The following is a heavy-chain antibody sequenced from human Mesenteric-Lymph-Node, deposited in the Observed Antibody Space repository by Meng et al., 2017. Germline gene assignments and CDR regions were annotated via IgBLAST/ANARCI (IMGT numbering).Heavy chain of an antibody. CDR1: GGSFSGYY. J-gene: IGHJ4*02. D-gene: IGHD2-15*01. CDR2: IYYSGST. V-gene: IGHV4-39*01. CDR3: ARQVAATFSGLAFDS. Sequence: QVQLLESGPGLVKPSETLSLICAVCGGSFSGYYCRWIRQPPGKGPQWIGTIYYSGSTSYNPSLKSRVTISVDTSKNQFSVNLSSVTAADTAVYYCARQVAATFSGLAFDSWGQGTLVTVSS.